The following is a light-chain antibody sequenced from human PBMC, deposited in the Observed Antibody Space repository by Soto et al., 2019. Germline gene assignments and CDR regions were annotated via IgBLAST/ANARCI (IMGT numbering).Light chain of an antibody. CDR2: GAS. Sequence: ETVLTQSPGTLSLSPGERATLSCRASQTIRSNYLAWYRQPPSQAPRLLIYGASNRATGIADRFSGSGSGTDFTLIISRLEPEDFALYYCQQYGSSPWTFGQGTKVEIK. V-gene: IGKV3-20*01. CDR3: QQYGSSPWT. CDR1: QTIRSNY. J-gene: IGKJ1*01.